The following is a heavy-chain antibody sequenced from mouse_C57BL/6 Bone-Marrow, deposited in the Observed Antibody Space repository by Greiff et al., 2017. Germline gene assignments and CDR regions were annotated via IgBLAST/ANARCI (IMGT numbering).Heavy chain of an antibody. CDR2: ISDGGSYT. D-gene: IGHD1-1*01. CDR1: GFTFSSYA. Sequence: EVQRVESGGGLVKPGGSLKLSCAASGFTFSSYAMSWVRQTPEKRLEWVATISDGGSYTYYPDNVKGRFTISRDNAKNNLYLQMSHLKSEDTAMYYCAREGLDGSSSFFDYWGQGTTLTVSS. CDR3: AREGLDGSSSFFDY. V-gene: IGHV5-4*01. J-gene: IGHJ2*01.